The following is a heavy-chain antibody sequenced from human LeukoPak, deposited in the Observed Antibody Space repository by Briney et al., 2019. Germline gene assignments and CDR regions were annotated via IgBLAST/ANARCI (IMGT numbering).Heavy chain of an antibody. CDR1: GFTFSSYW. CDR2: IKQDGSEK. CDR3: ARGYSSSWYGSLFDY. V-gene: IGHV3-7*01. Sequence: GGSLRLSCAASGFTFSSYWMSWVRQAPGKGLEWVANIKQDGSEKYYVDSVKGRFTISRDNAKNSLYLQMNSLRAEDTAVYYCARGYSSSWYGSLFDYWGQGTLVTVSS. J-gene: IGHJ4*02. D-gene: IGHD6-13*01.